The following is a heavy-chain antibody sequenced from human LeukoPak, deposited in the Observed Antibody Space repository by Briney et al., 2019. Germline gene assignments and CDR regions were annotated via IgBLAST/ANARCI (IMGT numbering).Heavy chain of an antibody. CDR3: ARADYYDSSVDY. D-gene: IGHD3-22*01. J-gene: IGHJ4*02. Sequence: ASVKVSCKASGYTFTSYGISWVRQAPGQGLEWMGWISAYNGNTKYSQKFQGRVTITRDTSASTAYMELSSLRSEDTAVYYCARADYYDSSVDYWGQGTLVTVSS. CDR1: GYTFTSYG. V-gene: IGHV1-18*01. CDR2: ISAYNGNT.